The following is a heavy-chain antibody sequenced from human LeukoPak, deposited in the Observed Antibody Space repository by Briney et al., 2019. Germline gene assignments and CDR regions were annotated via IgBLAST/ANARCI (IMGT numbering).Heavy chain of an antibody. D-gene: IGHD1-26*01. V-gene: IGHV3-21*01. CDR2: ISSSTSYI. Sequence: GGSLRLSCAASGFIFSTYSMDWVRQAPGKGLEWVSSISSSTSYIYYADSVKGRFTISRDNAKNSLYLQMNSLRPEDTAVYYCARENSGSYYQFDCWGQGTLVTVSS. CDR1: GFIFSTYS. CDR3: ARENSGSYYQFDC. J-gene: IGHJ4*02.